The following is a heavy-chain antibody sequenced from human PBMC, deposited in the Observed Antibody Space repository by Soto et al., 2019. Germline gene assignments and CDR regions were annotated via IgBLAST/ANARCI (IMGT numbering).Heavy chain of an antibody. CDR3: ARDGGDNHYYDSGGNTGGY. CDR2: ISAYNGNT. D-gene: IGHD3-22*01. V-gene: IGHV1-18*01. CDR1: GYTFTSYG. Sequence: QVQLVQSGAEVKKPGASVKVSCKASGYTFTSYGISWVRQAPGQGLEWMGWISAYNGNTNYAQKLQGRVTMTTDTSTSTAYMELRSLRSDDTAVYYCARDGGDNHYYDSGGNTGGYWGQGTLVTVSS. J-gene: IGHJ4*02.